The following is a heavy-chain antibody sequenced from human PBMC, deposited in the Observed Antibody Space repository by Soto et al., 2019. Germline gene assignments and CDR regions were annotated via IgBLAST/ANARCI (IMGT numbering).Heavy chain of an antibody. V-gene: IGHV3-21*01. J-gene: IGHJ3*02. Sequence: GGSLRLSCAASGFTFSSYSMNWVRQAPGKGLEWVSSISSSSSYIYYADSVKGRFTISRDNAKNSLYLQMNSLRAEDTAVYYCARDLEILDSPWGRGAFDIWGQGTMVTVSS. CDR3: ARDLEILDSPWGRGAFDI. CDR2: ISSSSSYI. D-gene: IGHD3-16*01. CDR1: GFTFSSYS.